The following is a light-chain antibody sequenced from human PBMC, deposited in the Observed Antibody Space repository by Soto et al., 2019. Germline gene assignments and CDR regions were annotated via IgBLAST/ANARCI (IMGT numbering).Light chain of an antibody. V-gene: IGKV1-16*01. J-gene: IGKJ5*01. CDR2: GAF. Sequence: DIQLTQSPSSLAASVGDRVTIACRASQDIRNHLAWFQKTPGKAPKPLIFGAFSLQSGVSSRFSGSGSGTEYTLTLSRLHPEDVATYFCQKNNSALTFGQGTRLEIK. CDR1: QDIRNH. CDR3: QKNNSALT.